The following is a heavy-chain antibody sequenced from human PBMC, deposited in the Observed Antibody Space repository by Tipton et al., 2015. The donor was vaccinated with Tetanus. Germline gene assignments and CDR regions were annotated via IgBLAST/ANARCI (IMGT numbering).Heavy chain of an antibody. CDR1: SGSIDSYY. CDR2: ISYSGSS. CDR3: ARSTGSGNYFDN. Sequence: TLSLTCTVSSGSIDSYYWSWIRQPPGKGLEWIGNISYSGSSEYNPSLKSRVTVSEDTSKSQFSLKLSSVTAADTAVYYCARSTGSGNYFDNWGQGILVAVSS. D-gene: IGHD3-10*01. J-gene: IGHJ4*02. V-gene: IGHV4-59*01.